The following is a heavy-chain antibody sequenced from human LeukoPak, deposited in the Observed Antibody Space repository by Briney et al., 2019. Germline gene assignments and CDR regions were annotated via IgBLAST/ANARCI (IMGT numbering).Heavy chain of an antibody. CDR3: GRGSPRVAD. D-gene: IGHD3-3*01. Sequence: SETLSLTCTVSGGSINGYYWSWIRQPPGKGLEWIGYIHYSGITHYNPSLQELVTISVDTSKNQFSLNLNSVTAADTAVYYCGRGSPRVADWGQGTLVTVSS. CDR1: GGSINGYY. CDR2: IHYSGIT. V-gene: IGHV4-59*01. J-gene: IGHJ4*02.